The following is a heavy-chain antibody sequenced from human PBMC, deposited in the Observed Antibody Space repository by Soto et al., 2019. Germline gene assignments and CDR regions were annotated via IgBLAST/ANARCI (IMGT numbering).Heavy chain of an antibody. Sequence: DVQLVESGGGLVQPGGSLRVSCAASGFTFRSHRIHWVRQAPGKGLEWVSRIDTDGGGTSYADSVKGRFSISTDNAKKTVYLQMNDLRVEDTAVYYCATVFDVWGQGTLVTVSS. CDR3: ATVFDV. CDR2: IDTDGGGT. V-gene: IGHV3-74*01. J-gene: IGHJ4*02. CDR1: GFTFRSHR.